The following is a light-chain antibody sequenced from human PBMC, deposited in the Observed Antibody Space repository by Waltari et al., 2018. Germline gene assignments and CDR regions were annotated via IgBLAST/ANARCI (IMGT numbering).Light chain of an antibody. J-gene: IGLJ3*02. CDR2: TNN. Sequence: QSVLTQPSSASGTPGQEITIYCSGGSSNIGTNIVNWYQQLPGTAPKLLIFTNNQRPSGVPDRFSGSRSGTSASLAISGLQSEDDETAYYCTAWDDSLNTWVFGGGTKLTVL. CDR3: TAWDDSLNTWV. CDR1: SSNIGTNI. V-gene: IGLV1-44*01.